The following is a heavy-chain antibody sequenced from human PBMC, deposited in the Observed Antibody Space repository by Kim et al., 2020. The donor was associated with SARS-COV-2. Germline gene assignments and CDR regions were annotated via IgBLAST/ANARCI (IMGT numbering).Heavy chain of an antibody. CDR3: ARGRGYRDGVDAFDI. J-gene: IGHJ3*02. D-gene: IGHD5-18*01. Sequence: PSRKRRGTISVDTSKNQFALKLSSVTAADTAVYYCARGRGYRDGVDAFDIWGQGTMVTVAS. V-gene: IGHV4-39*06.